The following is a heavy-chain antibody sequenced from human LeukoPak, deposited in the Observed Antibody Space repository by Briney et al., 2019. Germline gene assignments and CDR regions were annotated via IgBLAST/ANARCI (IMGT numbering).Heavy chain of an antibody. CDR3: AREAIENSSGWDGFDY. J-gene: IGHJ4*02. V-gene: IGHV3-66*01. CDR2: IYSGGST. D-gene: IGHD6-19*01. CDR1: GFTVSSNY. Sequence: GGSLRLSCAASGFTVSSNYMSWVRQAPGKGLEWVSVIYSGGSTYYADSVKGRFTISRDNSKNTLYLQMNSLRAEDTAVYYCAREAIENSSGWDGFDYWGQGTLVTVSS.